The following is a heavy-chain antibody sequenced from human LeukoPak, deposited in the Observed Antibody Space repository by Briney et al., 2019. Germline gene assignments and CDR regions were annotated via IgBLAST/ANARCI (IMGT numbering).Heavy chain of an antibody. CDR2: ISAYNGNT. CDR1: GYSFTSYG. V-gene: IGHV1-18*01. Sequence: ASGKVSGKASGYSFTSYGISGVRQAPGQGLEWMGWISAYNGNTNYAQKLQGRVTMPTDTSTSTAYLELRSLRSDDTALYYCARDYYDSSGYCDYWGEGNLVTVSP. J-gene: IGHJ4*02. CDR3: ARDYYDSSGYCDY. D-gene: IGHD3-22*01.